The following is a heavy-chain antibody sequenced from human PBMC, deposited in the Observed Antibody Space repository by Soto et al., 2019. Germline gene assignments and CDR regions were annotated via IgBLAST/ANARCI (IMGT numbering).Heavy chain of an antibody. V-gene: IGHV4-61*01. CDR1: CGSVHSGCFH. D-gene: IGHD3-10*01. CDR3: ARDSAHGSGSYYKKAVAWFDP. J-gene: IGHJ5*02. Sequence: SGTPSPPRPVSCGSVHSGCFHWVLIRQPPGKGMGGFGYIYYSGSTNYNPSLKSRVTISVDTSKNQFSLKLSSVTAADTAVYYCARDSAHGSGSYYKKAVAWFDPWGQGTLVTVSS. CDR2: IYYSGST.